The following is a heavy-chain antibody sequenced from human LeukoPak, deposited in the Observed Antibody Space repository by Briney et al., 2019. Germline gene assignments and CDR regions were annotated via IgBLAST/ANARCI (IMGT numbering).Heavy chain of an antibody. CDR1: GYTFTSYY. CDR2: INPNSGGT. V-gene: IGHV1-2*04. CDR3: ARAEATYSSSWYYYYYGMDV. J-gene: IGHJ6*02. D-gene: IGHD6-13*01. Sequence: GASVKVSCKASGYTFTSYYMRWVRQAPGQGLEWMGWINPNSGGTNYAQKFQGWVTMTRDTSISTAYMELSRLRSDDTAVYYCARAEATYSSSWYYYYYGMDVWGQGTTVTVSS.